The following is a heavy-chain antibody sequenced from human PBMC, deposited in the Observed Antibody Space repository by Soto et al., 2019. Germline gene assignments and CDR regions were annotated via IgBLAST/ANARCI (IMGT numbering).Heavy chain of an antibody. CDR3: ARTYPIDY. V-gene: IGHV3-48*02. CDR1: GFTFSSYS. J-gene: IGHJ4*02. CDR2: ISSSSSTI. Sequence: EVQLVESGGGLVQPGGSLRLSCAASGFTFSSYSINWVRQAPGKGLEWVSYISSSSSTIYYADSVKGRFTISRDNAKNALYLQMNSLGDEDTAVYYCARTYPIDYWGQGTLVTVSS.